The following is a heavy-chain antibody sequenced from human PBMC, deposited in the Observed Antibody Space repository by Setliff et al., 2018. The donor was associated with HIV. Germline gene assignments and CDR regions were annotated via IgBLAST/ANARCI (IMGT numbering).Heavy chain of an antibody. Sequence: GASVKVSCKASGGTFVNAAINWVRQAPGQGLQWVGGIVPLVDIKKSAEDFLGRVTLTVDDSMTTAYMELTSLTSDDTAVYFCARSPLDYDGSDYYYRYFDLWGVGTLVTVSS. J-gene: IGHJ4*02. CDR2: IVPLVDIK. CDR3: ARSPLDYDGSDYYYRYFDL. CDR1: GGTFVNAA. V-gene: IGHV1-69*10. D-gene: IGHD3-22*01.